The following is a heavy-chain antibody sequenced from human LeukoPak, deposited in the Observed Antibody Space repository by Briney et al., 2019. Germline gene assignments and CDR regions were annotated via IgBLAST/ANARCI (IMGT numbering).Heavy chain of an antibody. V-gene: IGHV1-2*02. CDR3: ARVQYSGYDLQVDY. Sequence: ASVKVSCKASGYTFTGYYMHWVRQAPGQGLEWMGWINPNSGGTNYAQKLQGRVTMTRDTSISTAYMELSRLRSDDTAVYYCARVQYSGYDLQVDYWGQGTLVTVSS. CDR2: INPNSGGT. D-gene: IGHD5-12*01. J-gene: IGHJ4*02. CDR1: GYTFTGYY.